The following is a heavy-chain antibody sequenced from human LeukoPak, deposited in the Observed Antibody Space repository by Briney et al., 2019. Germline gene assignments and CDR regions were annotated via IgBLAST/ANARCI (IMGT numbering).Heavy chain of an antibody. D-gene: IGHD2-2*02. CDR2: VNGDGGTT. V-gene: IGHV3-74*01. J-gene: IGHJ6*02. CDR1: GFTFSISW. Sequence: QPGGSLRLSCAASGFTFSISWIHWVRQAPGKGLVWVSHVNGDGGTTTYADSVKGRFTISRDNAKNTVYLQMNSLTAEGTAVYYCARDRRYSMDVWGQGITVTVSS. CDR3: ARDRRYSMDV.